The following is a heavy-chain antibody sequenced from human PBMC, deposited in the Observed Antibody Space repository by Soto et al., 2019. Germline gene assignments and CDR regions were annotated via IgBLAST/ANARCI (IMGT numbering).Heavy chain of an antibody. CDR3: AAERGYSYGYRYYYGMDV. CDR2: IVVGSGNT. Sequence: SVKVCCKASGFTFTSSAVQWVRQARGQRLERIGWIVVGSGNTNYAQKFQERVTITGDMCTSTAYMELSSLRYEDTAVYYCAAERGYSYGYRYYYGMDVWGQGTTVTVSS. D-gene: IGHD5-18*01. CDR1: GFTFTSSA. J-gene: IGHJ6*02. V-gene: IGHV1-58*01.